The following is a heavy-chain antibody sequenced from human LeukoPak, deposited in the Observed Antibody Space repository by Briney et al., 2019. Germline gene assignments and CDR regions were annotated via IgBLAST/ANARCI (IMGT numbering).Heavy chain of an antibody. V-gene: IGHV1-18*01. Sequence: ASVKVSCKASGYTFTSYAMNWVRQAPGQGLEWMGWISAYNAYTNYAQKFQGRVTITADKSTSIAYMELSSLRSEDTAVYYCARSDPQTLGYCSGGSCYSSAFDIWGQGTMVTVSS. CDR3: ARSDPQTLGYCSGGSCYSSAFDI. CDR1: GYTFTSYA. J-gene: IGHJ3*02. D-gene: IGHD2-15*01. CDR2: ISAYNAYT.